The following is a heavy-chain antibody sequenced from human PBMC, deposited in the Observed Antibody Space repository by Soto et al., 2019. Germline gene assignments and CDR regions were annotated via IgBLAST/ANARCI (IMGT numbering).Heavy chain of an antibody. V-gene: IGHV3-23*01. CDR1: GFTFSSYA. J-gene: IGHJ4*02. Sequence: GGSLRLSCAASGFTFSSYAMSWVRQAPGKGLEWVSGISGSGYTTYYADSVKGRFTISRDNSKNTLYLQMNSLRVEDTAVYYCEIEYSYGPLDYWGQGTMVTVSS. CDR2: ISGSGYTT. D-gene: IGHD5-18*01. CDR3: EIEYSYGPLDY.